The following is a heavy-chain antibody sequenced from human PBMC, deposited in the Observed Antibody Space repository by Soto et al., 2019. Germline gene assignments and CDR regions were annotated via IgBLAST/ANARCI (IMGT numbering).Heavy chain of an antibody. J-gene: IGHJ5*02. V-gene: IGHV1-69*01. CDR3: VKEGTAGVRFAP. Sequence: QVQLVQYGAEVKKPGSSVKVSCKASGGTFGSYAISWVRQAPGQGLEWMGGIIPIFTTSNYPQKFQGRVTITVDESTRPAYMELISLRSEETALYFCVKEGTAGVRFAPWGQRTLVTVSS. CDR1: GGTFGSYA. CDR2: IIPIFTTS. D-gene: IGHD6-25*01.